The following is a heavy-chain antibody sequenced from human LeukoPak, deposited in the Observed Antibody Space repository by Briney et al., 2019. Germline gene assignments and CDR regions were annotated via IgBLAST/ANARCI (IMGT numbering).Heavy chain of an antibody. CDR3: TTDRRGYSYGYWA. D-gene: IGHD5-18*01. CDR1: GFTFSNAW. Sequence: TGGSLRLSCAASGFTFSNAWMSWVRQAPGKGLEWVGRIKSKTDGGTTDYAAPVKGRFTISRDDSKNTLYLQMNSLKTEDTAVYYCTTDRRGYSYGYWAWGQGTLVTVSS. CDR2: IKSKTDGGTT. V-gene: IGHV3-15*01. J-gene: IGHJ5*02.